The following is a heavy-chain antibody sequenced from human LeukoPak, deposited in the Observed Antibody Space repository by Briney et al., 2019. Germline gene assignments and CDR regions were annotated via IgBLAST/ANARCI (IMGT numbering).Heavy chain of an antibody. Sequence: GASVKVSCKASGYTFTGYYMHWVRQAPGQGLEWMGWINPNSGGTNYAQKFQGRVTMTRDTSISTAYMELSSLRSEDTAVYYCATLVAYDAFDIWGQGTMVTVSS. CDR3: ATLVAYDAFDI. CDR1: GYTFTGYY. V-gene: IGHV1-2*02. CDR2: INPNSGGT. J-gene: IGHJ3*02. D-gene: IGHD2-15*01.